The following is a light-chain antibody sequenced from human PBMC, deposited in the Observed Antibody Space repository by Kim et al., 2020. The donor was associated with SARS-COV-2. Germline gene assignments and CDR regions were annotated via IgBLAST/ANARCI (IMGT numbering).Light chain of an antibody. CDR3: GTWDSSLSAYV. CDR2: DNN. Sequence: GQKVTISCAGSSANIGNNYVSWYQQLPGTAPKLLIYDNNKRPSGIPDRFSGSKSGTSATLGITGLQTGDEADYYCGTWDSSLSAYVFGTGTKVTVL. V-gene: IGLV1-51*01. CDR1: SANIGNNY. J-gene: IGLJ1*01.